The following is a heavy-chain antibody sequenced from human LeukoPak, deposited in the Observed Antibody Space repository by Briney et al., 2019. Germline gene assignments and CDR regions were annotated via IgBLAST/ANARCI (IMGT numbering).Heavy chain of an antibody. CDR2: TYYRSKWYN. CDR1: GDTASTNRAA. CDR3: ARDSGYESLFDALDI. D-gene: IGHD5-12*01. V-gene: IGHV6-1*01. J-gene: IGHJ3*02. Sequence: SRTLSLTSAFSGDTASTNRAAWSWVRHSPSRGLEWLVRTYYRSKWYNDYAVSVKSRITFNPETSKNHFSMQLRSVTPEDTAVYYCARDSGYESLFDALDIWGEGTMVTVSS.